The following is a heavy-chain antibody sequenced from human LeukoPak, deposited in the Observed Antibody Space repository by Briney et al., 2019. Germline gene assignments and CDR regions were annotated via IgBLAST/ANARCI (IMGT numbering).Heavy chain of an antibody. CDR1: GFTFSSYW. V-gene: IGHV3-7*01. J-gene: IGHJ4*02. CDR3: AREASLFFEIDY. D-gene: IGHD3-3*01. Sequence: PGGSLRLSCAASGFTFSSYWMTWVRQAPGKGLEWVANIKRDGSEKHYVDSVKGRFTISRDNAKNSLYLQMNSLRAEDTAVYYCAREASLFFEIDYWGQGTLVTVSS. CDR2: IKRDGSEK.